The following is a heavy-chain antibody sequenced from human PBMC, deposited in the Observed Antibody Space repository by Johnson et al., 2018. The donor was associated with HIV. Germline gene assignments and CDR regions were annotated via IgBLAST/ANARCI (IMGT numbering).Heavy chain of an antibody. D-gene: IGHD3-22*01. Sequence: MQLVESGGGLVQPGGSLRLSCAASGFTFSSYWMSWVRQAPGKGLEWVANIKQDGSEKYYVDSVKGRFTISRDNAKNSLYLQMNSLRAEDTAVYYCARVMGLGGYSLAFDIWGQGTMVTVSS. CDR3: ARVMGLGGYSLAFDI. V-gene: IGHV3-7*01. CDR1: GFTFSSYW. J-gene: IGHJ3*02. CDR2: IKQDGSEK.